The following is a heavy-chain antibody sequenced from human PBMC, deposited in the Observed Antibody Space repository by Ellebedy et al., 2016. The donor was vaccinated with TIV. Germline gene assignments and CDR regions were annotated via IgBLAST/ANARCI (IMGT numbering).Heavy chain of an antibody. J-gene: IGHJ5*02. D-gene: IGHD6-19*01. V-gene: IGHV4-4*07. CDR3: ARVLIAVAGTSFDP. CDR2: IYTSLST. Sequence: MPSETLSLTCAVSGGSISNYYWSWIRQPAGKGLEWIGRIYTSLSTNYNPSLKSRVTISVDTSKNQFSLKLNSVTAADTAVYYCARVLIAVAGTSFDPWGQGTLVTVSS. CDR1: GGSISNYY.